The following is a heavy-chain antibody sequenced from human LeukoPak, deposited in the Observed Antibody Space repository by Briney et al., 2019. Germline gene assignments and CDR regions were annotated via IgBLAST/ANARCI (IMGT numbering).Heavy chain of an antibody. CDR3: AKSLPTFGVLIPYYFDY. CDR1: GFTFSSYS. V-gene: IGHV3-21*01. Sequence: PGGSLRLSCAASGFTFSSYSMNWVRQAPGKGLEWVSSISSSSSYIYYADSVKGRFTISRDNSKNTLYLQMNILRAEDTAVYYCAKSLPTFGVLIPYYFDYWGQGTLVTVSS. J-gene: IGHJ4*02. CDR2: ISSSSSYI. D-gene: IGHD3-3*01.